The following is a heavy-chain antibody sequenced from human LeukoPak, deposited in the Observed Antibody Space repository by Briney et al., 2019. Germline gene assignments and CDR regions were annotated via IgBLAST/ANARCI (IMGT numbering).Heavy chain of an antibody. CDR2: IYTSGNT. CDR3: ARGGVSGTFHY. D-gene: IGHD6-13*01. V-gene: IGHV4-4*07. CDR1: GGSISYYY. Sequence: SETLSLTCSVSGGSISYYYWSWIRQPAGKGLEWIGRIYTSGNTDYNPSLKSRVTMSLDTSKNQFSLKLSSVTAADTALYYCARGGVSGTFHYWGQGTLVTVSS. J-gene: IGHJ4*02.